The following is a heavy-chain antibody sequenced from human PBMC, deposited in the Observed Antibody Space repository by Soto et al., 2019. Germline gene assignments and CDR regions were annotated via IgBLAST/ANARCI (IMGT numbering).Heavy chain of an antibody. D-gene: IGHD3-10*02. CDR2: ISYDGKKK. CDR1: GFTFSNSA. CDR3: ARRRVFGQSPNGVDV. J-gene: IGHJ6*02. Sequence: QVQLVESGGGVVQPGRSLRLSCAASGFTFSNSAMHWVRQAPGKGLEWVAVISYDGKKKFYADSVMGRFIISRDNSKNTLYLQVDSLSAEDTAVYYCARRRVFGQSPNGVDVWGQGTTVTGSS. V-gene: IGHV3-30*04.